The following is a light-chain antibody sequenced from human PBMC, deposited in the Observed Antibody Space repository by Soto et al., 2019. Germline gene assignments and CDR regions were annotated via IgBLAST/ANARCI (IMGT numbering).Light chain of an antibody. CDR2: AAS. J-gene: IGKJ3*01. CDR1: QSIRNY. Sequence: DIQMTQTPSSLSSSVGDRVTITCRASQSIRNYLNWYQQKPGRAPKLLIYAASSLQSGVSSRFSGSGSGTDFTLTISSLQPEDFATYYCQQGNSFPFTFGP. CDR3: QQGNSFPFT. V-gene: IGKV1-39*01.